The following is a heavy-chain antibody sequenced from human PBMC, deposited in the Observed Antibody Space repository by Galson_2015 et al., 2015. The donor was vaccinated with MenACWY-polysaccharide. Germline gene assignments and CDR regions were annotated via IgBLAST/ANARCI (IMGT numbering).Heavy chain of an antibody. D-gene: IGHD3-16*02. V-gene: IGHV1-8*01. CDR1: GYTFTTYD. Sequence: SVKVSCKASGYTFTTYDINWVRQATGQGLEWMGWMNPNSGNTGYAQKFQGSVTMTRNTSISTAYMELSSLRSEDTAVYYCARARKITYVGVIVNLNFDYWGPAILVTVSS. CDR3: ARARKITYVGVIVNLNFDY. CDR2: MNPNSGNT. J-gene: IGHJ4*02.